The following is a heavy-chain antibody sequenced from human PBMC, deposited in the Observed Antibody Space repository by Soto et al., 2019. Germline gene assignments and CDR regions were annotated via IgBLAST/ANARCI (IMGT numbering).Heavy chain of an antibody. V-gene: IGHV2-5*02. J-gene: IGHJ2*01. CDR3: AHSQWELNYWYFDL. Sequence: QITLKESGPTLVKPTQTLTLTCTFSGFSLSTSGVGVGWIRQPPGKALEWLALIYWDDDKRYSPSLKSRLTITKDASKTQVVLTLTNMDPVDTATYYCAHSQWELNYWYFDLWGRGTLVTVSS. CDR2: IYWDDDK. D-gene: IGHD1-26*01. CDR1: GFSLSTSGVG.